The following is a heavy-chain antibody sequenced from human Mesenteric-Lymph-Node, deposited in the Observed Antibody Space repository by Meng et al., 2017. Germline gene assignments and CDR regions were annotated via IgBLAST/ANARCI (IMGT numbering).Heavy chain of an antibody. CDR2: ISSSSYI. CDR3: ARVDTAMFDAFDI. Sequence: GESLKISCAASGFTFSSYSMNWVRQAPGKGLEWVSSISSSSYIYYADSVKGRFTISRDNAKNSLYLQMNSLRAEDTAVYYCARVDTAMFDAFDIWGQGTMVTVSS. J-gene: IGHJ3*02. V-gene: IGHV3-21*01. CDR1: GFTFSSYS. D-gene: IGHD5-18*01.